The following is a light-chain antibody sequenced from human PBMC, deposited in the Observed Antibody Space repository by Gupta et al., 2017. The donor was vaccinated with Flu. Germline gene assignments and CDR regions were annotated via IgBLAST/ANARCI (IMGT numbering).Light chain of an antibody. V-gene: IGKV1D-12*01. J-gene: IGKJ5*01. CDR3: QHTQSFPHT. CDR1: QDIRRW. CDR2: AAS. Sequence: DIQMTQSPSSVSASVGDRVTITCRASQDIRRWLAWYQQKPGRAPQLLIYAASNVQSGVPSRSSGSGSGTHFTLTINSRQPEDLATYYCQHTQSFPHTFGQGTRMDIK.